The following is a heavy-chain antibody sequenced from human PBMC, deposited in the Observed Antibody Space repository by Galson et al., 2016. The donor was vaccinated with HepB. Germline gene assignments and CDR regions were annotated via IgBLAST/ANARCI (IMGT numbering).Heavy chain of an antibody. J-gene: IGHJ3*01. V-gene: IGHV4-59*03. D-gene: IGHD2-21*02. CDR1: GDSISKYY. CDR2: THYSGST. CDR3: ATTYCGGDCYHVYAFDF. Sequence: ETLSLTCSVSGDSISKYYCSWIRQPPGKALEWIGYTHYSGSTDYNSSLKSRITMSVDTSKNQFSLKLSSVTAADTALYYCATTYCGGDCYHVYAFDFWGQGTMVTVSS.